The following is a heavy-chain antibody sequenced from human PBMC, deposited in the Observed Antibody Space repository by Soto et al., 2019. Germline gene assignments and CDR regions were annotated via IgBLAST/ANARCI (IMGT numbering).Heavy chain of an antibody. CDR2: ISGSGGST. CDR3: AKDRNWGPEVLHDAFDI. D-gene: IGHD7-27*01. CDR1: GFTFSSYA. Sequence: GGSLRLSCAASGFTFSSYAMSWVRQAPGKGLEWVSAISGSGGSTYYADSVKGRFTISRDNSKNTLYLQMNSLRAEDTAVYYCAKDRNWGPEVLHDAFDIWGQGTMVTVSS. V-gene: IGHV3-23*01. J-gene: IGHJ3*02.